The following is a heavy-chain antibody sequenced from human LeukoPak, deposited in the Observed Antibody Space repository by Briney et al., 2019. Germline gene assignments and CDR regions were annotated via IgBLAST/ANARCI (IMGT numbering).Heavy chain of an antibody. V-gene: IGHV4-38-2*02. Sequence: PSETLSLTCTVSGDSITGYYWGWIRQPPGKGLEWIGNIYYTGNTYYNASLKSRVTISVDTSKNQFSLKLSSVTAADTAVYYCAREESRYFDWLYQAPDYWGQGTLVTVSS. CDR1: GDSITGYY. D-gene: IGHD3-9*01. CDR3: AREESRYFDWLYQAPDY. J-gene: IGHJ4*02. CDR2: IYYTGNT.